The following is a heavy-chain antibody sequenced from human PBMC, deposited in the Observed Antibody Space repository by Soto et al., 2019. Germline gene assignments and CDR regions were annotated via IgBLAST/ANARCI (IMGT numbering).Heavy chain of an antibody. V-gene: IGHV1-3*01. CDR2: INAGNGNT. D-gene: IGHD3-10*01. Sequence: ASVKVSCKASGYTFTSYAMHWVRQAPGQRLEWMGWINAGNGNTKYSQKFQGRVTMTRNTSISTAYMELSSLRSEDTAVYYCARVRTRVLYDAFDIWGQGTMVTVSS. J-gene: IGHJ3*02. CDR1: GYTFTSYA. CDR3: ARVRTRVLYDAFDI.